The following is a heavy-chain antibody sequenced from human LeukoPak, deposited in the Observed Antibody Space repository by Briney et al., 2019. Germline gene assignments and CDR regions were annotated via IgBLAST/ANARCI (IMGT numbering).Heavy chain of an antibody. V-gene: IGHV3-33*01. CDR1: GFPFSGYG. CDR3: ATGGNFYYSH. J-gene: IGHJ1*01. CDR2: AYGDGSSQ. D-gene: IGHD4-11*01. Sequence: GGSLRLSCAASGFPFSGYGMHWVRQAPGKGLEWVAVAYGDGSSQYYADSVKGRFSISKDISKNTLSLQMNSLRAEDTAVYSCATGGNFYYSHWGQGTLVTVSS.